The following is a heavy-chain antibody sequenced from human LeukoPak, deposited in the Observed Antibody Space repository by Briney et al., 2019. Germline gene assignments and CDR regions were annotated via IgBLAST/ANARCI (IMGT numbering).Heavy chain of an antibody. Sequence: ASVKVSCKVSGYTLTELSMHWVRQAPGKGLEWMGGSDPEDGEIIYAQKFQGRVTMTEDTSTDTAYMELSSLRSVDTAVYHCATGRGWGRTPYFDYWGQGTLVTVSS. CDR2: SDPEDGEI. D-gene: IGHD1-26*01. CDR1: GYTLTELS. V-gene: IGHV1-24*01. J-gene: IGHJ4*02. CDR3: ATGRGWGRTPYFDY.